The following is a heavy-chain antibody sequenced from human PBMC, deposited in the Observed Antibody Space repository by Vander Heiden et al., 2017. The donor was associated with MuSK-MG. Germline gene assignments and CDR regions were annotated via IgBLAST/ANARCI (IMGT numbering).Heavy chain of an antibody. D-gene: IGHD1-26*01. CDR1: GFTFDDYA. V-gene: IGHV3-9*01. J-gene: IGHJ3*02. Sequence: EVQLVESGGGLVQPGRSLRLSCAASGFTFDDYAMHWVRQAPGKGREWVSGISWNSGSIGYADSVKGRFTISRDNAKNSLYLQMNSLRAEDTALYYCAKVSKVGATTDAFDIWGQGTMVTVSS. CDR2: ISWNSGSI. CDR3: AKVSKVGATTDAFDI.